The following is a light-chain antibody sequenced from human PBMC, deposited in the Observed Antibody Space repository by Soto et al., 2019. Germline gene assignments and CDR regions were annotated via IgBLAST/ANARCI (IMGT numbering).Light chain of an antibody. V-gene: IGLV2-14*01. CDR3: TSCITANTRCV. CDR2: EVN. CDR1: SSDIGRYNY. Sequence: QSVLTQPASVSGSPGQSITISCTGTSSDIGRYNYVSWFQQHTGKVPKLVIFEVNYRPSGVSDRFSGSKSGNTASLTITGLQAEDEADYYCTSCITANTRCVFGSGTKVTVL. J-gene: IGLJ1*01.